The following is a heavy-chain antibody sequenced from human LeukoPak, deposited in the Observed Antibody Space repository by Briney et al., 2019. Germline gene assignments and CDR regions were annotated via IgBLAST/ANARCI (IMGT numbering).Heavy chain of an antibody. CDR3: ARGSGYPSGDNWFDP. D-gene: IGHD3-22*01. CDR1: GFTFSSYV. J-gene: IGHJ5*02. CDR2: IWYDGSNK. V-gene: IGHV3-33*01. Sequence: GRSLRLSCAASGFTFSSYVMHWVRQAPGKGLEWVAVIWYDGSNKYYADSVKGRFTISRDNSKNTLYLQMNSLRAEDTAVYYCARGSGYPSGDNWFDPWGQGTLVTVSS.